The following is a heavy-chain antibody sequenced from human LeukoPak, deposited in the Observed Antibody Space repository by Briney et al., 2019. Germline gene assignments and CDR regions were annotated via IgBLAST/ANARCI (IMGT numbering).Heavy chain of an antibody. CDR2: IYHSGST. V-gene: IGHV4-30-2*01. J-gene: IGHJ4*02. D-gene: IGHD3-16*01. CDR1: GGPISSGGYS. Sequence: TLSLTCAVSGGPISSGGYSWSWIRQPPGKGLEWIGYIYHSGSTYYNPSLKSRVTISVDRSKNLFSLKLSSVTAADTAVYYCARVGDWYYFDYWGQGTLVTVSS. CDR3: ARVGDWYYFDY.